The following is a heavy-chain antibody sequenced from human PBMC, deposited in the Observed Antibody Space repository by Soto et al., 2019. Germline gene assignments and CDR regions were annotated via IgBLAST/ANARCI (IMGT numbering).Heavy chain of an antibody. CDR3: AKVRTWNYGIDY. D-gene: IGHD1-7*01. CDR1: GFIFRNYA. CDR2: LSDNGGSS. Sequence: GSLRLSCVGSGFIFRNYAMSWVRQAAGKGLEWVSVLSDNGGSSHYADSVKGRFTISRDNSKNTLYLQMNSLRVDDTAVYYCAKVRTWNYGIDYWGQGTLVTVSS. J-gene: IGHJ4*02. V-gene: IGHV3-23*01.